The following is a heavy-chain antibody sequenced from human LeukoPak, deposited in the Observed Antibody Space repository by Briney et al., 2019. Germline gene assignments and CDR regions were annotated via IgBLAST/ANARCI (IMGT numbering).Heavy chain of an antibody. CDR1: GGSFSGYY. Sequence: ETLSLTCAVYGGSFSGYYWSWVRQAPGKGLEWASAISGSGGSTYYADSVKGRFTISRDNSKNTLYLQMNSLRAEDTAVYYCPSTYYYYGMDVWGQGTTVTVSS. J-gene: IGHJ6*02. CDR3: PSTYYYYGMDV. CDR2: ISGSGGST. V-gene: IGHV3-23*01.